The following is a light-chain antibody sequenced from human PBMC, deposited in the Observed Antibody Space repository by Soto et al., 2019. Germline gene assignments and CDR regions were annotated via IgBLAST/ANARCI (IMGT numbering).Light chain of an antibody. CDR1: ESVTSTY. CDR2: EAS. Sequence: DIVLTQSPGILSLSPGDRATLSCRSSESVTSTYLAWYQQKRGQAPRLLIYEASSRASGIPDRFSGSGSGKDFTLTITKVEPADVAVYYCQQYFNSPYMYTFGQGTVLEI. V-gene: IGKV3-20*01. J-gene: IGKJ2*01. CDR3: QQYFNSPYMYT.